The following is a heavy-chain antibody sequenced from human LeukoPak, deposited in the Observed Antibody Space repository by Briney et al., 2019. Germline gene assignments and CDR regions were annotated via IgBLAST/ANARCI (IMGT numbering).Heavy chain of an antibody. Sequence: SETLSLTCTVSGGSISSSSYYWGWIRRPPGKGLEWIGSIYYSGSTYYNPSLKSRVTISVDTSKNQFSLRLSSVTAADTAVYCCARGSGSWWANWFDPWGQGTLVTVSS. CDR3: ARGSGSWWANWFDP. CDR1: GGSISSSSYY. D-gene: IGHD6-13*01. V-gene: IGHV4-39*07. CDR2: IYYSGST. J-gene: IGHJ5*02.